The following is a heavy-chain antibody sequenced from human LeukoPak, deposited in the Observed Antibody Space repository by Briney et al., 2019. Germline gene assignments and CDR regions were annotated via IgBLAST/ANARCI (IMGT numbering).Heavy chain of an antibody. J-gene: IGHJ6*04. CDR3: ARGLRYGDYYYYGMDD. CDR2: IGTAGDP. Sequence: GGSLRLSCAASGFTFSSYDMHWVRQATGKGLEWVSAIGTAGDPYYPGSVKGRFTISRENAKNSLYLQMNSLRAGDTAVYYCARGLRYGDYYYYGMDDWGKGTTVTVSS. CDR1: GFTFSSYD. V-gene: IGHV3-13*05. D-gene: IGHD5-12*01.